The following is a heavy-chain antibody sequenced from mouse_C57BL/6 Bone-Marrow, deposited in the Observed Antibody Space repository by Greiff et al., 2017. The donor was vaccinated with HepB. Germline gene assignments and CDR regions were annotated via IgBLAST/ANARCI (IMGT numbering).Heavy chain of an antibody. CDR1: GFSFNTYA. D-gene: IGHD2-5*01. V-gene: IGHV10-1*01. CDR3: VRGYSKGFAY. CDR2: IRSKSNNYAT. Sequence: GGGLVQPKGSLTLSCAASGFSFNTYAMNWVRQAPGKGLEWVARIRSKSNNYATYYADSVKDRFTISRDDSESMLYLQMNNLKTEDTAMYYCVRGYSKGFAYWGQGTLVTVSA. J-gene: IGHJ3*01.